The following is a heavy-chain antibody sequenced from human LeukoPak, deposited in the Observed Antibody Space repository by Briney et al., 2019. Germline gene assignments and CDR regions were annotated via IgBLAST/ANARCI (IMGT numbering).Heavy chain of an antibody. Sequence: GGSLRLSCAASGFTFSSYAMSWVRQAPGKGLEWVSAISGSGGSTYYADSVKGRFTISRDNSKNTLYLQMNSPRAEDTAVYYCAVGGEKYPGIAAAGSSYYYGMDVWGQGTTVTVSS. D-gene: IGHD6-13*01. J-gene: IGHJ6*02. CDR2: ISGSGGST. CDR3: AVGGEKYPGIAAAGSSYYYGMDV. CDR1: GFTFSSYA. V-gene: IGHV3-23*01.